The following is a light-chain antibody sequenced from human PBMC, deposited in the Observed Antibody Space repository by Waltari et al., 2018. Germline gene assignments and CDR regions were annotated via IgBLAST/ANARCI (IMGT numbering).Light chain of an antibody. CDR1: SSNIGRNA. Sequence: QPVLTQPPSASGTPGQRVIISCSGSSSNIGRNAVTWYQQLPGTAPKLLIYNNNQRPSGVPDRFFGSKSGTSASLAINRLQSADEADYYCAAWDDSLNGSNVFGTGTKVTVL. CDR2: NNN. V-gene: IGLV1-44*01. J-gene: IGLJ6*01. CDR3: AAWDDSLNGSNV.